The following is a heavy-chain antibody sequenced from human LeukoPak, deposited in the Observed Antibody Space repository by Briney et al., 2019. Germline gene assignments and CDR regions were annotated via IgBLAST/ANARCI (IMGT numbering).Heavy chain of an antibody. V-gene: IGHV5-51*01. CDR1: GYSFTSYW. CDR2: IYPGDSDT. CDR3: ARFTAFYQLPEPFDY. D-gene: IGHD2-2*01. Sequence: GESLKISCKGSGYSFTSYWIGWVRQMPGKGLEWMGIIYPGDSDTRYSPSFQGQVTISADKSISTAYLQWSSLKASDTAMYYCARFTAFYQLPEPFDYWGQGTLVTVSS. J-gene: IGHJ4*02.